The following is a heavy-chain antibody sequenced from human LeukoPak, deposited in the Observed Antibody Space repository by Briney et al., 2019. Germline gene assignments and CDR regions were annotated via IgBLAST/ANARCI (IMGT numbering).Heavy chain of an antibody. CDR1: GYTFTSYD. CDR2: MNPNSGNT. V-gene: IGHV1-8*01. D-gene: IGHD6-13*01. J-gene: IGHJ5*02. CDR3: ATVLAQQLANWLDP. Sequence: ASVKVSCKASGYTFTSYDINWVRQATGQGLEWMGWMNPNSGNTGYAQKFQGRVTMTRNTSISTAYMELSSLRSEDTAVYYCATVLAQQLANWLDPWGQGTLVTVSS.